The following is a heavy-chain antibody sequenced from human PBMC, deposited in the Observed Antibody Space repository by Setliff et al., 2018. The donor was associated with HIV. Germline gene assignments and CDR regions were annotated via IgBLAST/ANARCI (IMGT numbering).Heavy chain of an antibody. CDR3: ARAISFDFPSGLKGTFDV. Sequence: SETLSLTCSVSGASINNGDYYWSWIRQSPGEGLEWIGYIYYSGHYKAYYDSNPALKSRFSASVDTSRNQFSLELQSMTAADTAMYYCARAISFDFPSGLKGTFDVWGLGTMVTVSS. V-gene: IGHV4-30-4*01. J-gene: IGHJ3*01. CDR1: GASINNGDYY. D-gene: IGHD3-16*01. CDR2: IYYSGHYKA.